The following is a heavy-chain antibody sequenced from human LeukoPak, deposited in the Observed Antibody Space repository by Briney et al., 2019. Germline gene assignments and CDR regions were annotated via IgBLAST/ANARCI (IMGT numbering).Heavy chain of an antibody. Sequence: ASVKVSCKASGYTFTGYYMHWVRQAPGQGLEWMGWINPNSGGTKYSQKFQGRVTITRDTSASTAYMELSSLRSEDTAVYYCARVSPRLLWFGNWGQGTLVTVSS. D-gene: IGHD3-10*01. J-gene: IGHJ4*02. V-gene: IGHV1-2*02. CDR3: ARVSPRLLWFGN. CDR2: INPNSGGT. CDR1: GYTFTGYY.